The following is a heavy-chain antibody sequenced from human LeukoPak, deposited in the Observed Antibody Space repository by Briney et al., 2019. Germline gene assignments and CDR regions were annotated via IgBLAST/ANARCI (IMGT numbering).Heavy chain of an antibody. CDR2: INPSGGST. Sequence: ASVKVSCKASGYTFTSYYMHWVRQAPGQGLEWMGIINPSGGSTSYVQKFQGRVTMTRDMSTSTVYMELSSLRSEDTAVYYCARDERRITIFGVVMVGGQSNWFDPWGQGTLVTVSS. J-gene: IGHJ5*02. V-gene: IGHV1-46*01. CDR3: ARDERRITIFGVVMVGGQSNWFDP. CDR1: GYTFTSYY. D-gene: IGHD3-3*01.